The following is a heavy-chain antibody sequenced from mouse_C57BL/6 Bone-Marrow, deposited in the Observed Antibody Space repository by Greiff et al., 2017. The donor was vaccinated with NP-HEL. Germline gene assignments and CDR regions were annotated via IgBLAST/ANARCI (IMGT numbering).Heavy chain of an antibody. CDR1: GFTFSDAW. J-gene: IGHJ2*01. Sequence: VQLKESGGGLVQPGGSMKLSCAASGFTFSDAWMDWVRQSPGKGLEWVAEIRNKGSNHATYYAASVKGRFTMSRDDSKSSVDLQMNSLRAEDTGIYYGNKRAPAYYSNYDFDYWGQGTTLTVSS. CDR2: IRNKGSNHAT. V-gene: IGHV6-6*01. D-gene: IGHD2-5*01. CDR3: NKRAPAYYSNYDFDY.